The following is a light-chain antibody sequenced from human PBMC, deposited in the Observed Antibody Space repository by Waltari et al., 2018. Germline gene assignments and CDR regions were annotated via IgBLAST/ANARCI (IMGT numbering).Light chain of an antibody. V-gene: IGLV2-14*03. CDR2: DVS. CDR1: SSDVGGYNY. J-gene: IGLJ1*01. CDR3: SSYTSSSTSYV. Sequence: QSALTQPASVSGSPGQSITISCTGTSSDVGGYNYVSWYQQNPGKAPKLMIYDVSNRPSGFSNRFSGSKSGNTASLTISGLQAEDEADYYCSSYTSSSTSYVFGTGTKVTVL.